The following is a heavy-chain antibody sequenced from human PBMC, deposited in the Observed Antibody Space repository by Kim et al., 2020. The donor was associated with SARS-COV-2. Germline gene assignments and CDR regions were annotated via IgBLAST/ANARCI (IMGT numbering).Heavy chain of an antibody. V-gene: IGHV4-30-2*04. D-gene: IGHD4-17*01. CDR2: T. J-gene: IGHJ4*02. Sequence: TYYNPSLKSRVTTSVDTSKNQFSLKLSSVAAADTAVYYCAREGYGDHIPDWGQRTLVTVSS. CDR3: AREGYGDHIPD.